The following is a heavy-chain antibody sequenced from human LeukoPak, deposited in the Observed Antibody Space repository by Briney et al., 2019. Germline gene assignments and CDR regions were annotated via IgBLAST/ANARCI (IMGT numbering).Heavy chain of an antibody. CDR3: ARDIRKRGYYDFWSGYYKGSPIYYGMDV. V-gene: IGHV3-48*04. J-gene: IGHJ6*02. CDR2: ITASGTAM. Sequence: GGSLRLSCAASGFTFSSYSMNWVRQAPGKGLEWVSHITASGTAMFYADSVKGRFTISRDNAQNSVYLQMSSLRAEDTAIYYCARDIRKRGYYDFWSGYYKGSPIYYGMDVWGQGTAVTVSS. CDR1: GFTFSSYS. D-gene: IGHD3-3*01.